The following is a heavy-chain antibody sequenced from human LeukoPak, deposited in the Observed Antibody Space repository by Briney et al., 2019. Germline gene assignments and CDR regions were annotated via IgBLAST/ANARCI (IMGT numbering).Heavy chain of an antibody. CDR1: GFTFSSYS. CDR2: ISSSSSYI. V-gene: IGHV3-21*04. D-gene: IGHD3-16*02. J-gene: IGHJ4*02. Sequence: GGSLRLSCAASGFTFSSYSMNWVRQAPGKGLEWVSSISSSSSYIYYADSVKGRFTISRDNAKNSLYLQMNSLRAEDTALYYCAKDFERLGELSFFDYWGQGTLVTVSS. CDR3: AKDFERLGELSFFDY.